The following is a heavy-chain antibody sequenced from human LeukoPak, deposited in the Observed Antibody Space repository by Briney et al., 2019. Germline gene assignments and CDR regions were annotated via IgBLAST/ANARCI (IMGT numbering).Heavy chain of an antibody. D-gene: IGHD3-10*02. CDR1: GFTVSSNY. J-gene: IGHJ6*04. CDR3: AELGITMIGGV. V-gene: IGHV3-53*01. CDR2: IYSGGST. Sequence: PGGLRLSCAASGFTVSSNYMSWVRQAPGKGLEWVSVIYSGGSTYYADSVKGRFTISRDNSKNTLYLQMNSLRAEDTAVYYCAELGITMIGGVWGKGTTVTISS.